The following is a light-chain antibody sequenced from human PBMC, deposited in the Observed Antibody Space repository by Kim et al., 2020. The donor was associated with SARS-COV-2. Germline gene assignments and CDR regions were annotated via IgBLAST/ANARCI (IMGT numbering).Light chain of an antibody. J-gene: IGLJ3*02. CDR2: EVS. V-gene: IGLV2-8*01. CDR3: GSYTANIGV. CDR1: SGDVSRYNY. Sequence: PGHDVPFSSTRTSGDVSRYNYGSWNQHHPAKAPKLIIYEVSKRPSGVPDRFSRSKSGNTASLTVSGLQADDEADYYCGSYTANIGVFGGGTQLTVL.